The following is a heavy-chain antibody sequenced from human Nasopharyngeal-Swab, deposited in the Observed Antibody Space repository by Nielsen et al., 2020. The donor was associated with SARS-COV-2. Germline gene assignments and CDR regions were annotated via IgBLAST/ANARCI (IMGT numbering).Heavy chain of an antibody. J-gene: IGHJ4*02. Sequence: ESLKISCAASGFTFSSYGVSWVRQAPGKGLEWVSIIFSTGSPIYYADSVKGRLTISRDNSRNTLYLQMNSLRAEDTAVYYCAKMARTMTKYYFDYWGQGALVTVSS. CDR3: AKMARTMTKYYFDY. D-gene: IGHD4-17*01. CDR2: IFSTGSPI. CDR1: GFTFSSYG. V-gene: IGHV3-23*03.